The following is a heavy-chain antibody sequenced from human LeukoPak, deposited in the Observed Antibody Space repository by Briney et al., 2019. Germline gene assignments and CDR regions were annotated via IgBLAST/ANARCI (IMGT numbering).Heavy chain of an antibody. J-gene: IGHJ4*02. CDR3: ARSLSTTGTKY. D-gene: IGHD1-7*01. CDR1: DYSSSSGYY. CDR2: IYHSGST. V-gene: IGHV4-38-2*02. Sequence: SETLSLTCTISDYSSSSGYYWGWIRQPPGKGLEWIGSIYHSGSTYYNPSLKRRVTISVDTSKNQFSLKLTSVTAADTAVYYCARSLSTTGTKYWGQGTLVTVSS.